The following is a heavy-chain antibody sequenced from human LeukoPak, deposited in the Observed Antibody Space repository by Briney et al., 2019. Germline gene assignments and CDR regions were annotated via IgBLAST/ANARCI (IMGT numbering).Heavy chain of an antibody. Sequence: PGGFLRLSCAGTGFTFSNYWMNWVRQAPGKGLEWVANMKEDGSQIYYVDFVKGRFTISRDNAKNSVYLQMNSLRADDTAVYYCAGSSGWLFDYWGQGTLVAVSS. D-gene: IGHD6-19*01. CDR2: MKEDGSQI. J-gene: IGHJ4*02. CDR1: GFTFSNYW. V-gene: IGHV3-7*01. CDR3: AGSSGWLFDY.